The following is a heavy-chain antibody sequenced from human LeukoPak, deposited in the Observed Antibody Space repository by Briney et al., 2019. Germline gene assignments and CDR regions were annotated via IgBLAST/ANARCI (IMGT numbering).Heavy chain of an antibody. D-gene: IGHD3-10*01. Sequence: SGGSLRLSCAASGFTFSSYAMSWVRQAPGKGLEWVSAISGSGGSTYYADSVKGRFTISRDNSKNTLYLQMNSLRAEDTAVYYCAKDLRQKLWFGELSSLGYFDYWGQGTLVTVSS. CDR1: GFTFSSYA. J-gene: IGHJ4*02. CDR3: AKDLRQKLWFGELSSLGYFDY. V-gene: IGHV3-23*01. CDR2: ISGSGGST.